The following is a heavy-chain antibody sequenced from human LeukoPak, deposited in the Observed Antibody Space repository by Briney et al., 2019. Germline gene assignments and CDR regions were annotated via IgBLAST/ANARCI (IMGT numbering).Heavy chain of an antibody. D-gene: IGHD6-13*01. J-gene: IGHJ2*01. Sequence: PGGSLRLSCAASGFTFDDYGMSWGRQATGKGLEWVSGIGTAGEIYYPGSVKGRFTISRENAKNSLYLQMNSLRAGDTAVYYCARAAYSSTWYSRYFDLWGRGTLVTVSS. CDR1: GFTFDDYG. CDR2: IGTAGEI. V-gene: IGHV3-13*01. CDR3: ARAAYSSTWYSRYFDL.